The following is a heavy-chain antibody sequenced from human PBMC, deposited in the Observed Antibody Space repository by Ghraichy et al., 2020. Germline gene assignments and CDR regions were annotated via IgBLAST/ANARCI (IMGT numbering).Heavy chain of an antibody. CDR1: GFTFSGYD. CDR3: TRDLYGMDV. CDR2: LGIAGDT. J-gene: IGHJ6*02. V-gene: IGHV3-13*01. D-gene: IGHD2-15*01. Sequence: GGSLRLSCAASGFTFSGYDMHWIRKRPGSGLEWVAALGIAGDTYLAGSVKGRITHSRENAQNSVFLQMNGLRVGDPALYICTRDLYGMDVWGLGTTVTVS.